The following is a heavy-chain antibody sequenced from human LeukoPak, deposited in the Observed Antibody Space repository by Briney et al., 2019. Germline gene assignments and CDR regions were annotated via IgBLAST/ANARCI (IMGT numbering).Heavy chain of an antibody. CDR3: AQDRAYIQFYF. Sequence: GGSLRLSCAASGFTFSTFAMIWVRQPPGKGLEWVSSIFPSGGEIHYADSVRGRFAISRDNSKSTLSLQMNSLRAEDTALYYCAQDRAYIQFYFWGQGTLVTVSS. CDR2: IFPSGGEI. J-gene: IGHJ4*02. CDR1: GFTFSTFA. D-gene: IGHD5-18*01. V-gene: IGHV3-23*01.